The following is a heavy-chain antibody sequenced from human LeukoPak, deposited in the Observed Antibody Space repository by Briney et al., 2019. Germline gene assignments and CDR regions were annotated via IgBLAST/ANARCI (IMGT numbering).Heavy chain of an antibody. V-gene: IGHV3-23*01. D-gene: IGHD1/OR15-1a*01. CDR2: ISGSGGST. CDR1: GFTFSSYG. Sequence: GGSLRLSCAASGFTFSSYGMHWVRQAPGKGLEWVSAISGSGGSTYYADSVKGRFTISRDNSKNTLYLQMNSLRAEDTAGYYCAKQQAGRGWYFDLWGRGTLVTVSS. CDR3: AKQQAGRGWYFDL. J-gene: IGHJ2*01.